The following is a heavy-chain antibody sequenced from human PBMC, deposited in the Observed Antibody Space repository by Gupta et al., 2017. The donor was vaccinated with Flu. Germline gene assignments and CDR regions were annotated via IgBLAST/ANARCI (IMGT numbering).Heavy chain of an antibody. Sequence: QLQLQESGPGLVTPSETLSLTCTVSGGSIRSSSFYWGWIRQPPGKGLEWIGSIYYSGSTYDNPSLKGRAAISIDTSKNQFYLRLSSVTAADTGVYYCAGLVTISGAHIGPSLFDAWGHGSLITVSS. V-gene: IGHV4-39*01. CDR2: IYYSGST. CDR3: AGLVTISGAHIGPSLFDA. J-gene: IGHJ4*01. CDR1: GGSIRSSSFY. D-gene: IGHD3-3*01.